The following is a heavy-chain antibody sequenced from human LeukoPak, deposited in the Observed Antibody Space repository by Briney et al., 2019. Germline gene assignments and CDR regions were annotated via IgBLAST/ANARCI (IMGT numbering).Heavy chain of an antibody. V-gene: IGHV3-30*18. CDR3: AKGVLGYCSGGSCYYYGMDV. J-gene: IGHJ6*02. D-gene: IGHD2-15*01. CDR1: GXTFSSYG. CDR2: ISYDGSNK. Sequence: GRSLRLSCAASGXTFSSYGMHWVRQAPGKGLEWVAVISYDGSNKYYADSVKGRFTISRDNSKNTLYLQMNSLRAEDTAVYYCAKGVLGYCSGGSCYYYGMDVWGQGTTVTVSS.